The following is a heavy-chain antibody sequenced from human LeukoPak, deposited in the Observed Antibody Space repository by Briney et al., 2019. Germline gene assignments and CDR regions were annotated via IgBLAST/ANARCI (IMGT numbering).Heavy chain of an antibody. V-gene: IGHV4-39*01. D-gene: IGHD3-10*01. CDR2: IYYSGST. CDR3: ARRYGRHYFDY. Sequence: SETLSLTCTVSGGSISSNSYYWGWILQPPGKGLEWIGSIYYSGSTFYNPSLKSRVTISVDTSKNQFSLKLSSVTAADTAVYYCARRYGRHYFDYWGQGTLVTVSS. J-gene: IGHJ4*02. CDR1: GGSISSNSYY.